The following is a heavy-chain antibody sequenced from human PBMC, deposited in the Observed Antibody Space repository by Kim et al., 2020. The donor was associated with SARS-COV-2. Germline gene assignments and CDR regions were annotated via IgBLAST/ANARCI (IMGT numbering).Heavy chain of an antibody. CDR2: IIPIFGTA. CDR1: GGTFSSYA. CDR3: ARDRTIFEALGYYYYGMDV. J-gene: IGHJ6*02. Sequence: SVKVSCKASGGTFSSYAISWVRQAPGQGLEWMGGIIPIFGTANYAQKFQGRVTITADKSTSTAYMELSSLRSEDTAVYYCARDRTIFEALGYYYYGMDVWGQGTTVTVSS. V-gene: IGHV1-69*06. D-gene: IGHD3-9*01.